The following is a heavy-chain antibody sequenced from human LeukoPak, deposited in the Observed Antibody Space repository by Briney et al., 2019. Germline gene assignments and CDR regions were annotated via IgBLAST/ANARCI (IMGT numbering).Heavy chain of an antibody. CDR1: GHTFTGYY. V-gene: IGHV1-2*02. J-gene: IGHJ4*02. CDR2: INPNSGGT. D-gene: IGHD2-2*01. Sequence: WASVKVSCKASGHTFTGYYMHWVRQAPGQGLEWMGWINPNSGGTNYAQKFQGRVTMTRDTSISTAYMELSRLRSDDTAVYYCAKESLRVVPSATFDYWGQGTLLTVSS. CDR3: AKESLRVVPSATFDY.